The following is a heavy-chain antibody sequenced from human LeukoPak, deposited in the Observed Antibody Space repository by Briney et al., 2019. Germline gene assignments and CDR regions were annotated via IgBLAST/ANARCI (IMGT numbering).Heavy chain of an antibody. CDR2: ISWNSGSI. CDR1: GFTFDDYA. J-gene: IGHJ4*02. V-gene: IGHV3-9*01. D-gene: IGHD3-3*01. Sequence: GGSLRLSCAASGFTFDDYAMHWVRQAPGEGLEWVSGISWNSGSIGYADSVKGRFTISRDNAKNSLYLQMNSLRAEDTALYYCAKDISGYYPLFDYWGQGTLVTVSS. CDR3: AKDISGYYPLFDY.